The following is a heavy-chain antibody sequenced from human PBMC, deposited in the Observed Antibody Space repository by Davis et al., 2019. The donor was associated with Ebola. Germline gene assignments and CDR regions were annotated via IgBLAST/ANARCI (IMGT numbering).Heavy chain of an antibody. V-gene: IGHV3-21*04. CDR3: ARTLSAAFRWRVNYYYGMDV. CDR2: ISSSSSYI. D-gene: IGHD2-2*01. Sequence: GSLKISCAASGFTFSSYSMNWVRQAPGKGLEWVSSISSSSSYIYYADSVKGRFTISRDNAKNSLYLQMNSLRAEDTAVYYCARTLSAAFRWRVNYYYGMDVWGQGTTVTVSS. J-gene: IGHJ6*02. CDR1: GFTFSSYS.